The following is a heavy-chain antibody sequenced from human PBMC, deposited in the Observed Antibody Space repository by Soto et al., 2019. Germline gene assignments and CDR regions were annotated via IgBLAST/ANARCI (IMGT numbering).Heavy chain of an antibody. CDR3: ARSYYYGSGSYTMAYYYYGMDV. J-gene: IGHJ6*02. V-gene: IGHV1-2*04. CDR2: INPNSGGT. D-gene: IGHD3-10*01. Sequence: GASVKVSCTASGYTFTGYYMHWVRQAPGQGLEWMGWINPNSGGTNYAQKFQGWVTMTRDTSISTAYMELSRLRSDDTAVYYCARSYYYGSGSYTMAYYYYGMDVWGQGTLVTVSS. CDR1: GYTFTGYY.